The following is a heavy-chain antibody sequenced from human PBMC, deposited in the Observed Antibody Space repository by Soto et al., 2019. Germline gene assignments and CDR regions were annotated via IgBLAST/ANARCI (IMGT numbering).Heavy chain of an antibody. V-gene: IGHV3-21*01. J-gene: IGHJ4*02. Sequence: GGSLRLSCAASGFTFSSYSMNWVRQAPGKGLEWVSSISSSSSYIYYADSVKGRFTISRDNAKNSLYLQMNSLRAEDTAVYYCASTVDTAMGSYWGQGTLVTVSS. D-gene: IGHD5-18*01. CDR1: GFTFSSYS. CDR2: ISSSSSYI. CDR3: ASTVDTAMGSY.